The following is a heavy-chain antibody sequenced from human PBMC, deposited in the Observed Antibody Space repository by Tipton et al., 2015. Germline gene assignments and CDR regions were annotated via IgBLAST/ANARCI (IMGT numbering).Heavy chain of an antibody. V-gene: IGHV1-69*01. CDR1: GGTFGSDA. CDR3: AKSDRAVGSSGMDS. Sequence: QLVQSGPEVKKPGSSVKVSCKPSGGTFGSDAISWVRQAPGQGLEWMGGIIPIFGTANYAEKFQNRVTISADESTRTAYMELSSLRSDDTAIYYCAKSDRAVGSSGMDSWGQGTLVTVSS. J-gene: IGHJ4*02. D-gene: IGHD1-26*01. CDR2: IIPIFGTA.